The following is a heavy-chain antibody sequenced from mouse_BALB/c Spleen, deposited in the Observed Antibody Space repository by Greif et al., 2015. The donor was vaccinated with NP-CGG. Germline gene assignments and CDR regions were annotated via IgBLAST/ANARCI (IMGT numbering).Heavy chain of an antibody. J-gene: IGHJ2*01. Sequence: VQLQQSGAELVKPGASVKLSCTASGFNIKDTYMHWVKQRPEQGLEWIGRIDPANGNTKYDPKFQGKATITADTSSHTAYLQRSSLTSEDTAVYYCARVQLVLPCDYWGQGTTLTVSS. CDR1: GFNIKDTY. V-gene: IGHV14-3*02. CDR3: ARVQLVLPCDY. CDR2: IDPANGNT. D-gene: IGHD3-1*01.